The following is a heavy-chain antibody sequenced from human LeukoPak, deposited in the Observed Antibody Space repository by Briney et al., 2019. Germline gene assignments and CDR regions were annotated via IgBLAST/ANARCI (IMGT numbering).Heavy chain of an antibody. Sequence: SAVKVSCQASGGTFSSYAISWARQAPGQGLEWMGGIIPIFGTANYAQKFQGRVTLTTDESTSTAYMELSSLRSEDTAVYYCARGRRGNYYYYYMDVWGKGTTVTVSS. CDR1: GGTFSSYA. V-gene: IGHV1-69*05. CDR2: IIPIFGTA. CDR3: ARGRRGNYYYYYMDV. J-gene: IGHJ6*03. D-gene: IGHD3-16*01.